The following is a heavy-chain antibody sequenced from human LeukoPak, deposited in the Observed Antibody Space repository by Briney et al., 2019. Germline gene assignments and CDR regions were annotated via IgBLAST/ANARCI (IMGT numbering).Heavy chain of an antibody. CDR3: ARVSYGDYVNYFDY. J-gene: IGHJ4*02. CDR1: GYTFTSYG. CDR2: ISAYNGNT. V-gene: IGHV1-18*01. D-gene: IGHD4-17*01. Sequence: ASVKVSCKASGYTFTSYGISWVRQAPGQGLEWMGWISAYNGNTNYAQKLQGRVTMTTDTSTSTVYMELSSLRSEDTAVYYCARVSYGDYVNYFDYWGQGTLVTVSS.